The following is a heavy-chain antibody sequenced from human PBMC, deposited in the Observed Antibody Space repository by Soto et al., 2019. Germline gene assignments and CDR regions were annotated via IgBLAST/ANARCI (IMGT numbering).Heavy chain of an antibody. J-gene: IGHJ6*03. D-gene: IGHD2-2*01. V-gene: IGHV3-23*01. Sequence: GGSLRLSCAASGFTFSSYAMSWVRQAPGKGLEWVSAISGSGGSTYYADSVKGRFTISRDNSKNTLYLQMNSLRAEDTAVYYCAKDLSGIVVVPAAQPYEDYYYYYYMDVWGKGTTVTVSS. CDR1: GFTFSSYA. CDR3: AKDLSGIVVVPAAQPYEDYYYYYYMDV. CDR2: ISGSGGST.